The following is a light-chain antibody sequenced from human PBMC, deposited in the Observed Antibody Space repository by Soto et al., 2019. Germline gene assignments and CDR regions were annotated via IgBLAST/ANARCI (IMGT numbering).Light chain of an antibody. V-gene: IGLV2-8*01. CDR1: SSDVGGYNY. Sequence: SALTQPPSASGSPGQSVTISCTGTSSDVGGYNYVSWYQQHPGKAPKLMIYEVSKRPSGVPDRFSGSKSGNTASLTVSGLQAEDEADYYCSSYAGSTPYVFGTGTKV. CDR3: SSYAGSTPYV. CDR2: EVS. J-gene: IGLJ1*01.